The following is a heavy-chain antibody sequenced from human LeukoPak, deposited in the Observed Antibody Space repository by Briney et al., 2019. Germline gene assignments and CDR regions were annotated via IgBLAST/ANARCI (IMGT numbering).Heavy chain of an antibody. J-gene: IGHJ4*02. Sequence: GGSLRLSCAASGFTFSSYAMNWVRQAPGKGLEWVSGITGTGRSTYFADSVKGRFTISRDNSKNTLYLQMDSLRAEDTALYYCAKDGGGTTRPYFFDYWGQGTLVTVPS. V-gene: IGHV3-23*01. CDR3: AKDGGGTTRPYFFDY. CDR1: GFTFSSYA. D-gene: IGHD1-26*01. CDR2: ITGTGRST.